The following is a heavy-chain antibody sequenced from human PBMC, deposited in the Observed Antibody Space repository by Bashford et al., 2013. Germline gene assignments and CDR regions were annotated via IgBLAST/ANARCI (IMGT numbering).Heavy chain of an antibody. CDR2: LVVVVVYS. J-gene: IGHJ4*02. Sequence: VRQAPGRGWSGSHPLVVVVVYSILTQTQXRADSPSSRDNAKNSLYLQMNSLRAEDTAVYYCARDIHSSSSVTFDYWGQGTLVTVSS. V-gene: IGHV3-21*01. D-gene: IGHD6-13*01. CDR3: ARDIHSSSSVTFDY.